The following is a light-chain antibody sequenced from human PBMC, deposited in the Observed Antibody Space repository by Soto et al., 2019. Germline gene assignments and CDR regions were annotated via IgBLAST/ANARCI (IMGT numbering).Light chain of an antibody. Sequence: DIVMTQSPDSLAVSLGERATFNCTSSQNLLSSSNNRNYLAWYQQKPGQPPKLLIYWASTRESGVPDRFGGSGSGTDFTLTISSLQAEDVALFYCQQYYATPLTFGGGTKVEI. CDR3: QQYYATPLT. CDR1: QNLLSSSNNRNY. J-gene: IGKJ4*01. V-gene: IGKV4-1*01. CDR2: WAS.